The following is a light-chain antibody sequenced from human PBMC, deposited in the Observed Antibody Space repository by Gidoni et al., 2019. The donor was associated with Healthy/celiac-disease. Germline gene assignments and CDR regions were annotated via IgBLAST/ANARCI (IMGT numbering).Light chain of an antibody. CDR1: QSISSW. CDR2: DAS. J-gene: IGKJ2*01. V-gene: IGKV1-5*01. CDR3: QQYNSYSYT. Sequence: DIQMTQSTSTLSASVGDRVTITCRASQSISSWLAWYQQKPGKAPKLLIYDASSLESGVPSRFSGSGSGTEFTLTISSPQPDDFATYYCQQYNSYSYTFGQGTKLEIK.